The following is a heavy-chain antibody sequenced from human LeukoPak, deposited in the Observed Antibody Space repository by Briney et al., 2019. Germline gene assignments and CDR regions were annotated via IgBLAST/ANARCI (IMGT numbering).Heavy chain of an antibody. CDR3: ASRTRFGELRFDY. CDR2: IYYTGST. CDR1: GGSISTSSYN. J-gene: IGHJ4*02. Sequence: SETLSLTCTVSGGSISTSSYNWGWIRQPPGKGLEWIGSIYYTGSTYYNPSLNSRVTVSVDTSKNQFSLKLSSVTAADTAMYYCASRTRFGELRFDYWGQGTLVTVSS. D-gene: IGHD3-10*01. V-gene: IGHV4-39*01.